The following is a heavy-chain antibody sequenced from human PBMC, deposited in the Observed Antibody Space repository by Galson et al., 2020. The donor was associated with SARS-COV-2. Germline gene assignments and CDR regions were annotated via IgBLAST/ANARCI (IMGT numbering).Heavy chain of an antibody. Sequence: GESLKISCAASGFTFSSYAMHWVRQAPGKGLEWVAVISYDGSNKYYADSVKGRFTISRDNSKNTLYLQMNSLRAEDTAVYYCASEDYYDSSGSYDYWGQGTLVTVSS. CDR2: ISYDGSNK. CDR1: GFTFSSYA. CDR3: ASEDYYDSSGSYDY. V-gene: IGHV3-30*01. D-gene: IGHD3-22*01. J-gene: IGHJ4*02.